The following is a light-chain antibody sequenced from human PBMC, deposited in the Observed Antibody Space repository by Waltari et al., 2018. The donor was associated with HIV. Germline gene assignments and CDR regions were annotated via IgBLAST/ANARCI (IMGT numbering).Light chain of an antibody. CDR3: CSYASSSTWV. CDR2: EVS. J-gene: IGLJ1*01. Sequence: SAMTQPASVSGSPAQPITISCIGTSSDVGGPNLFSWYQQHPGKAPKLMIFEVSKRPSGVSNRFFGSKSGNTASLTISGLQAEDEADYYCCSYASSSTWVFGTGTKVTVL. CDR1: SSDVGGPNL. V-gene: IGLV2-23*02.